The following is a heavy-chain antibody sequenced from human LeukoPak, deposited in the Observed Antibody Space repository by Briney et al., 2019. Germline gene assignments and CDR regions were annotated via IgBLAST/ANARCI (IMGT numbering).Heavy chain of an antibody. Sequence: PSETLSLTCTVSGGSISSYYWSWIRRPPGKGLEWIGYIYYSGSTNYNPSLKSRVTISVDTSKNQFSLKLSSVAAADTAVYYCARAYYYGSGSLVDWFDPWGQGTLVTVSS. D-gene: IGHD3-10*01. CDR1: GGSISSYY. CDR3: ARAYYYGSGSLVDWFDP. V-gene: IGHV4-59*01. J-gene: IGHJ5*02. CDR2: IYYSGST.